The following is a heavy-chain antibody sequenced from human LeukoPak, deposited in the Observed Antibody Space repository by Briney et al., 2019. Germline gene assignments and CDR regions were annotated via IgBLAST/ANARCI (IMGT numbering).Heavy chain of an antibody. CDR3: AAGYCSGARCQGFDGYYMRV. CDR1: GGTFSMYA. D-gene: IGHD2-15*01. Sequence: SVKVSFKASGGTFSMYAISWVRQAPGQGLEWMGGIIPLFGTIKYAQRFQDRVTIIADESTGTVYMDVTSLRSDDTAVYYCAAGYCSGARCQGFDGYYMRVWGTGTTVTVSP. V-gene: IGHV1-69*13. CDR2: IIPLFGTI. J-gene: IGHJ6*04.